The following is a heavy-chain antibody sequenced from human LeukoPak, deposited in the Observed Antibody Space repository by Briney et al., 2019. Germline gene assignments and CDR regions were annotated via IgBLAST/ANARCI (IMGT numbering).Heavy chain of an antibody. CDR1: GFTFSSYA. CDR2: IRYDGSNK. Sequence: GGSLRLSCAASGFTFSSYAMSWVRQAPGKGLEWVAFIRYDGSNKYYVDSVKGRFTISRDNSKNTLYLQMNSLRAEDTAVYYCAAYSSCDYWGQGTLVTVSS. V-gene: IGHV3-30*02. J-gene: IGHJ4*02. D-gene: IGHD6-6*01. CDR3: AAYSSCDY.